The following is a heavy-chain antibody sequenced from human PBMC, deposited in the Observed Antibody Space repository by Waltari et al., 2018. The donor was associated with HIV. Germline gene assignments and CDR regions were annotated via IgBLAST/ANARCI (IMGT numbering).Heavy chain of an antibody. CDR1: GFTFSSYW. D-gene: IGHD3-16*02. CDR2: INSDGSST. J-gene: IGHJ6*02. V-gene: IGHV3-74*01. Sequence: EVQLVESGGGLVQPGGSLRLSCAASGFTFSSYWMHWVRQAPGKGLVWVSRINSDGSSTSYADSVKGRFTISRDNAKNTLYLQMNSLRAEDTAVYYCAGVIAYYYYGMDVWGQGTTVTVSS. CDR3: AGVIAYYYYGMDV.